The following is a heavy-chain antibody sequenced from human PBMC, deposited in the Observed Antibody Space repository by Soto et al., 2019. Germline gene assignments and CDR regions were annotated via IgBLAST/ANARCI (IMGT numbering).Heavy chain of an antibody. Sequence: LGRSCAASGFTFSCYVMHWVHQAPGKGLEWVSFIWNDGSNKYYADSVKGRFTISRDNAKNSLYLQMNSLRAEDTAVYYCARDRGVGATLYYFDYWGQGTLVTVSS. J-gene: IGHJ4*02. CDR2: IWNDGSNK. CDR1: GFTFSCYV. D-gene: IGHD1-26*01. CDR3: ARDRGVGATLYYFDY. V-gene: IGHV3-33*01.